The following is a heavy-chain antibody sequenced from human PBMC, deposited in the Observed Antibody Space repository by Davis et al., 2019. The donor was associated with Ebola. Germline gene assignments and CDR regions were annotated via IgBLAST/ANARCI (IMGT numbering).Heavy chain of an antibody. Sequence: AASVKVSCKASGYTFTDYYMHWVRQAPGQGLEWMGWINPNSGGTNYAQRFQGRVTMTRDTSIGTAYMELSSLGSDDTAVYFCARASPPEYNVWSRNPHYHYFAMDVWGQGTTVTVSS. CDR2: INPNSGGT. CDR3: ARASPPEYNVWSRNPHYHYFAMDV. V-gene: IGHV1-2*02. J-gene: IGHJ6*02. CDR1: GYTFTDYY. D-gene: IGHD1-1*01.